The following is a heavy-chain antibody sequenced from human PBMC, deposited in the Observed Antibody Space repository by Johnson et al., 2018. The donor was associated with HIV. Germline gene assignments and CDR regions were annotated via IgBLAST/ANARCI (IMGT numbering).Heavy chain of an antibody. CDR1: GFTFSSYG. CDR2: IYSGGST. CDR3: ARGEEMATMLI. V-gene: IGHV3-NL1*01. D-gene: IGHD5-24*01. Sequence: QVQLVESGGGVVQPGRSLRLSCAASGFTFSSYGMHWVRQAPGKGLEWVSIIYSGGSTYYADSVKGRFTISRDNSKNPLYLQMNSLRAEDTAVYYCARGEEMATMLIWGQGTMVTVSS. J-gene: IGHJ3*02.